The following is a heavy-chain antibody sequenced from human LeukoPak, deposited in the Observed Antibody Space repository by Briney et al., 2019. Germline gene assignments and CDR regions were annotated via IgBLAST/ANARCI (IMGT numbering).Heavy chain of an antibody. CDR2: MNPNSGNT. V-gene: IGHV1-8*01. D-gene: IGHD5-12*01. CDR3: AGVSGYERVIDY. Sequence: ASVKVSCKASGYTFTSYDINWVRRATGQGLEWMGWMNPNSGNTGYAQKFQGRVTMTRNTSISTAYMELSSLRSEDTAVYYCAGVSGYERVIDYWGQGTLVTVSS. CDR1: GYTFTSYD. J-gene: IGHJ4*02.